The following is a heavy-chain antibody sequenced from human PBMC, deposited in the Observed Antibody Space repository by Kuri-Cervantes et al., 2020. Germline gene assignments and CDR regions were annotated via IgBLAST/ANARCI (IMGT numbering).Heavy chain of an antibody. V-gene: IGHV3-33*01. J-gene: IGHJ6*02. D-gene: IGHD2-2*01. CDR2: IWYDGSNK. Sequence: GESLKISCAASGFTFSSYGMHWVRQAPGKGLGWVAVIWYDGSNKYYADSVKGRFTISRDNSKNTLYLQMNSLRAEDTAVYYCASSGYCSSTSCYGDYYYYGMDVWGQGSTVTVSS. CDR3: ASSGYCSSTSCYGDYYYYGMDV. CDR1: GFTFSSYG.